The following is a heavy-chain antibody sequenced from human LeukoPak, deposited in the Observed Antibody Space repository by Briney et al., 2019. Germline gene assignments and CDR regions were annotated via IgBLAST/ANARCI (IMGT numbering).Heavy chain of an antibody. Sequence: SGPTLVKPTQTLTLTCTFSGFSLSTSGVGVGWIRQPPGKALEWLSLIYWNDDKRYSPSLKSRLTITKDTSKNQVVLTMTNMDPVDTATYYCAHLDYYDSSGYYSNLHNWFDPWGQGTLVTVSS. CDR3: AHLDYYDSSGYYSNLHNWFDP. D-gene: IGHD3-22*01. CDR2: IYWNDDK. V-gene: IGHV2-5*01. J-gene: IGHJ5*02. CDR1: GFSLSTSGVG.